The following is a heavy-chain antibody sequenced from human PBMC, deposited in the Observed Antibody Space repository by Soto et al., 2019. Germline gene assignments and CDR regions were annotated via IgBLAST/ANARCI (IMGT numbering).Heavy chain of an antibody. CDR1: GGSISSGGYS. D-gene: IGHD1-26*01. CDR3: ARVQVVGATADYYYYGMDV. V-gene: IGHV4-30-2*01. J-gene: IGHJ6*02. Sequence: ASETLSLTCAVSGGSISSGGYSWSWIRQPPGKGLEWIGYIYHSGSTYYNPSLKSRVTISVDRSKNQFSLKLSSVTAADTAVYYCARVQVVGATADYYYYGMDVWGQGTTVTVSS. CDR2: IYHSGST.